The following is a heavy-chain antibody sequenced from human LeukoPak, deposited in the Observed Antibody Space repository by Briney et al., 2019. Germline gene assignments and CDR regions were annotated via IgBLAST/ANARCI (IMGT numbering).Heavy chain of an antibody. CDR2: ISAYNGNT. CDR1: GYTFTSYG. Sequence: ASVKVSCKASGYTFTSYGISWVRQAPGQGLEWMGWISAYNGNTNYAQKLQGRVTMTTDTSTSTAYMELRSLRSDDTAVYYCARDPYSSGFKWFDPWGQGPLVTVSS. CDR3: ARDPYSSGFKWFDP. D-gene: IGHD6-19*01. V-gene: IGHV1-18*01. J-gene: IGHJ5*02.